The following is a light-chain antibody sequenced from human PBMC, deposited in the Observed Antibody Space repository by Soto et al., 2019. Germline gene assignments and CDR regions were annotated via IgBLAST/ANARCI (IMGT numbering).Light chain of an antibody. CDR2: EVS. CDR1: SSDVGGYNY. CDR3: SSYTVSTPVV. J-gene: IGLJ3*02. V-gene: IGLV2-14*01. Sequence: QSALTQPASVSGSPGQSITISCNGTSSDVGGYNYVSWYQQHPGKAPRLMIYEVSNRPSGVSNRFSGSKSGNTASLTISGLQAEDEADYYCSSYTVSTPVVFGGGTKLTVL.